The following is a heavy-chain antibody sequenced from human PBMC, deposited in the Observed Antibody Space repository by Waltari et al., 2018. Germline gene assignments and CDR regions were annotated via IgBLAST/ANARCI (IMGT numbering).Heavy chain of an antibody. D-gene: IGHD2-2*01. J-gene: IGHJ2*01. Sequence: EVQLVESGGGLVQPGGSLRLSCAASGFSFSNDWMHWVRQVPGKGLEWVSRRTNDGGGTMYADSVKGRFTIARDNAKNTLFLEMNSLRVEDTAVYYCVKEAPARGDWYLDLWGRGTLLAVSS. CDR1: GFSFSNDW. CDR2: RTNDGGGT. CDR3: VKEAPARGDWYLDL. V-gene: IGHV3-74*03.